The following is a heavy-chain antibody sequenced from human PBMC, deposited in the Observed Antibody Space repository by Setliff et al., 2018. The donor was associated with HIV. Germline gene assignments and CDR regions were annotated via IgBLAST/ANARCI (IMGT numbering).Heavy chain of an antibody. D-gene: IGHD2-15*01. V-gene: IGHV3-20*04. CDR1: GFAFDDFG. Sequence: GVLRLSCAASGFAFDDFGMSWVRQGPGKGLEWVSSINWNGGSTGYADSVKGRFTISRDNAQNSLYLQMNSLRAEDTAVYYCAREVVVVVATTDAFDIWGQGTMVTVSS. J-gene: IGHJ3*02. CDR2: INWNGGST. CDR3: AREVVVVVATTDAFDI.